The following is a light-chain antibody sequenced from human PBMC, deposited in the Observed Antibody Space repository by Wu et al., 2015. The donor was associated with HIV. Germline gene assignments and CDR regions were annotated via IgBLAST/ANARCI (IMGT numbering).Light chain of an antibody. CDR3: HQYGGSPPFT. V-gene: IGKV3/OR2-268*02. J-gene: IGKJ3*01. CDR1: QSISSST. Sequence: EIVMTQSPATLSLSPGERATLSCRASQSISSSTLSWYQQKPGQAPRLLIYGTSTRAPGVPARFSGSGSGTDFTLTVSSLQPEDFAVYYCHQYGGSPPFTFGPGTKVDIK. CDR2: GTS.